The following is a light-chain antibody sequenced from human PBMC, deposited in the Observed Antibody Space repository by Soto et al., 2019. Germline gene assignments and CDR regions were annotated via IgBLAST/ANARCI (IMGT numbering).Light chain of an antibody. CDR2: DAS. Sequence: EIVLTQSPATLCLSPGERATLSCRASQSVSSYLAWYQQKPGQAPRLLICDASNRATGIPARFSGSGSGTNFTVTMSSLEREDFAVYYGQERRNWPPENVGGGTKVDIK. CDR1: QSVSSY. J-gene: IGKJ4*01. V-gene: IGKV3-11*01. CDR3: QERRNWPPEN.